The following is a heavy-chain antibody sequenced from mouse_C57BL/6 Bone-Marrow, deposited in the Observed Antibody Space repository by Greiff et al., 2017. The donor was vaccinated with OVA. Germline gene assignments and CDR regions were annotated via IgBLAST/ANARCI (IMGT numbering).Heavy chain of an antibody. V-gene: IGHV1-69*01. CDR2: IDPSDSYT. CDR1: GYTFTSYW. J-gene: IGHJ4*01. CDR3: ESDRDSNHYAMDY. Sequence: QVQLQQPGAELVMPGASVKLSCKASGYTFTSYWMHWVKQRPGQGLEWIGEIDPSDSYTNYNQKFKGKSTLTVDKSSSTAYMQLSSLTSEDSAVYDCESDRDSNHYAMDYWGQGTSVTVSA. D-gene: IGHD2-5*01.